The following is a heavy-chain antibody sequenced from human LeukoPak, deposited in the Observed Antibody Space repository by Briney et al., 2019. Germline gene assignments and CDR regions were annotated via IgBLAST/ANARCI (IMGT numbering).Heavy chain of an antibody. CDR2: ISSSGSTI. V-gene: IGHV3-48*03. J-gene: IGHJ4*02. D-gene: IGHD6-19*01. CDR1: GFTFSSYE. CDR3: ARDREWLGTSYFDY. Sequence: GGSLRLSCAASGFTFSSYEMNWVRQAPGKGLEWVSYISSSGSTIYYADSVKGRFTISRDNAKNSLYLQMNSLRAEDTAVYYCARDREWLGTSYFDYWGQGTLVTVSS.